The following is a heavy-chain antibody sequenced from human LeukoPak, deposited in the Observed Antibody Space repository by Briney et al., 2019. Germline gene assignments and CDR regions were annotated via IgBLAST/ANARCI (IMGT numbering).Heavy chain of an antibody. J-gene: IGHJ4*02. Sequence: PSETLSLTCTVSGGSISSSSYYWGWIRQPPGKGLEWIGSIYYSGSTYYNPSLKSRVIISVDTSKNQFSLKLSSVTAADTAVYFCARETPERYRGSYFDYWGQGTLVTVSS. V-gene: IGHV4-39*07. CDR3: ARETPERYRGSYFDY. CDR2: IYYSGST. D-gene: IGHD1-26*01. CDR1: GGSISSSSYY.